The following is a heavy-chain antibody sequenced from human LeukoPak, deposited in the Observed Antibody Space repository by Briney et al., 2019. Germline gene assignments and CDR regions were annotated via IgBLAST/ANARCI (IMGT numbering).Heavy chain of an antibody. CDR1: GGSVSSSFYY. V-gene: IGHV4-39*01. CDR2: MYFSGST. J-gene: IGHJ4*02. D-gene: IGHD1-26*01. Sequence: SETLSLTCTVPGGSVSSSFYYWGWIRRPPGKGLEWIGSMYFSGSTHYNPSLKSRVTISVDTSKNQFSLKLTSVTAADTAVYYCANAASYSVDYWGQGTLVTVSS. CDR3: ANAASYSVDY.